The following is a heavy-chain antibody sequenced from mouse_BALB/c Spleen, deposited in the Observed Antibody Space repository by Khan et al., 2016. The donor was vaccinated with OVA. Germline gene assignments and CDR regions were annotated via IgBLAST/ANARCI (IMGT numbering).Heavy chain of an antibody. J-gene: IGHJ1*01. CDR3: ARSASYWFCDV. V-gene: IGHV9-3-1*01. Sequence: QIQLVQSGPELKKPGETVKISCKASGYTFTNYGMNWVKQAPGKGLKWMGWINTYTGEPTYDDDFKGRFAFSLATSANTAYLQINNRKKEDTATYVCARSASYWFCDVWGAGTTVTVSS. D-gene: IGHD6-1*01. CDR1: GYTFTNYG. CDR2: INTYTGEP.